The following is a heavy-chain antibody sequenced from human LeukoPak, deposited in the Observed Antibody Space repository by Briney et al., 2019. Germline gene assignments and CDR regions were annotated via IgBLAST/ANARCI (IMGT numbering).Heavy chain of an antibody. CDR3: ARDSGPLYDKRTYYTGLECDF. CDR1: GYTFRSYA. J-gene: IGHJ4*02. V-gene: IGHV3-30*04. D-gene: IGHD3-3*01. Sequence: PGRSLRLSCAASGYTFRSYAIHWVRQAPGGGLEWVAIISSDGSKKYYADSVKGRFTISRDNSENTVYLQMNSLRAEDTAVYSCARDSGPLYDKRTYYTGLECDFWGLGTLVTVSS. CDR2: ISSDGSKK.